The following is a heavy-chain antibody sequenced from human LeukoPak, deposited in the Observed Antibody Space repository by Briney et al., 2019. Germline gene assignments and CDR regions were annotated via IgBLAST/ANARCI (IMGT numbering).Heavy chain of an antibody. Sequence: GASVKVSCKASGYTFTGYYMHWVRQAPGQGLEWMGWINPNSGGTNYAQKFQGRVTMTRDTSISTAYMELSRLRSDDTAVYYCARDRWRRAIAAAGPGYWGQGTLVTVSS. CDR1: GYTFTGYY. D-gene: IGHD6-13*01. J-gene: IGHJ4*02. CDR2: INPNSGGT. CDR3: ARDRWRRAIAAAGPGY. V-gene: IGHV1-2*02.